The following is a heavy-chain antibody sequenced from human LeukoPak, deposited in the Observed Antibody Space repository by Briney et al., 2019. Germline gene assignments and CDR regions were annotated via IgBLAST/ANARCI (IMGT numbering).Heavy chain of an antibody. CDR2: ISGSGGST. V-gene: IGHV3-23*01. CDR3: AKDLEKIVVITQFDY. CDR1: GFTFSSYA. D-gene: IGHD3-22*01. J-gene: IGHJ4*02. Sequence: GGSLRLSCAASGFTFSSYAMSWVRQAPGKGLEWVSAISGSGGSTYYAGSVKGRFTISRDNSKNTLYLQMNSLRAEDTAVYYCAKDLEKIVVITQFDYWGQGTLVTVSS.